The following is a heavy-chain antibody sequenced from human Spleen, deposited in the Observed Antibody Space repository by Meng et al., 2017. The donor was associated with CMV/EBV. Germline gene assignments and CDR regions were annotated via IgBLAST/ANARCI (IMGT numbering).Heavy chain of an antibody. Sequence: GESLKISCAASGFTFSSYWMHWVRQAPGKGLVWVSRINSDGSSTSYADSVKGRFTISRDNAKNTLYLQMNSLRAEDTAVYYCAREGNGFTSPNSYFDYWGQGTLVTVSS. CDR2: INSDGSST. CDR3: AREGNGFTSPNSYFDY. D-gene: IGHD2-2*01. J-gene: IGHJ4*02. V-gene: IGHV3-74*01. CDR1: GFTFSSYW.